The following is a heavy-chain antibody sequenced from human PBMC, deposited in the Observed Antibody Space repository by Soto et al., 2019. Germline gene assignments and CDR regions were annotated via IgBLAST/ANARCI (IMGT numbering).Heavy chain of an antibody. CDR1: GYTFTTYG. V-gene: IGHV1-18*04. CDR3: ARDLYYGSGGYRWFDT. D-gene: IGHD3-10*01. Sequence: ASVKVSCKASGYTFTTYGISWVRQAPGQGLEWMGWISAYNGNSNYAQNLQGRVTMTTDTSTSTAYMELRSLRSDDTAVYYCARDLYYGSGGYRWFDTWGQGTMVTVSP. CDR2: ISAYNGNS. J-gene: IGHJ5*02.